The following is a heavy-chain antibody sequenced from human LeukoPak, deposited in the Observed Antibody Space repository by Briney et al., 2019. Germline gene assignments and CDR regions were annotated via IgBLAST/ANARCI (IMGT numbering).Heavy chain of an antibody. CDR3: ARDRGGTNIMEFDP. V-gene: IGHV3-53*01. CDR1: GFSVSSNY. J-gene: IGHJ5*02. D-gene: IGHD5-12*01. Sequence: GGSLRLSCAASGFSVSSNYMSWVRQAPGNGLEWVSLIYSGRSTDYADSVKGRFTISRDNSNNTLYPQMNSLRAEDTAVYYCARDRGGTNIMEFDPWGEGTLVTVSS. CDR2: IYSGRST.